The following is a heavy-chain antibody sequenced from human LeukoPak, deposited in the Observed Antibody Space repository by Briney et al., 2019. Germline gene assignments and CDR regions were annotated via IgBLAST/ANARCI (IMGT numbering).Heavy chain of an antibody. CDR1: GGSVSSGSHY. CDR3: ARRRRIPRGHLDY. CDR2: IYYSGST. J-gene: IGHJ4*02. V-gene: IGHV4-61*01. Sequence: SETLSLTCTVSGGSVSSGSHYWSWIRQPPGKGLEWIGYIYYSGSTNYNPSLKSRVTISVDTSKNQFSLKLSSVTAADTAVYYCARRRRIPRGHLDYWGQGTLVTVSS. D-gene: IGHD5-18*01.